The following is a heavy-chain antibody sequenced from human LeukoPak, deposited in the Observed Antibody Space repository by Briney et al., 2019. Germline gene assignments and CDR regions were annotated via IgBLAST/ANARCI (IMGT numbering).Heavy chain of an antibody. V-gene: IGHV3-30*18. J-gene: IGHJ4*02. Sequence: SGGSLRLSCAASGFTFSSYGMHWVRQAPGKGLEWVAVISYDGSNKYYADSVKGRFTISRDNSKNTLYLQMNSLRAEDTAVYYCAKAGYGSGSPPQGPFDYWGQGTLVTVSS. D-gene: IGHD3-10*01. CDR1: GFTFSSYG. CDR2: ISYDGSNK. CDR3: AKAGYGSGSPPQGPFDY.